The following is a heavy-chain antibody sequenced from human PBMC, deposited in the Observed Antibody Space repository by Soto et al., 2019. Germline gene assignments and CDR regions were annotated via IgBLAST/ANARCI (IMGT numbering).Heavy chain of an antibody. D-gene: IGHD3-10*01. Sequence: EVQLVESGGGLVKPGGSLRLSCAASGFTFSSYSMNWVRQAPGKGLEWVSSISSSSSYIYYADSVKGRFTISRDNAKNSRYLQMNRLRAEDTAVYYCARVSDPRGELWSEFDYWGQGTLVTVSS. CDR1: GFTFSSYS. CDR2: ISSSSSYI. J-gene: IGHJ4*02. V-gene: IGHV3-21*01. CDR3: ARVSDPRGELWSEFDY.